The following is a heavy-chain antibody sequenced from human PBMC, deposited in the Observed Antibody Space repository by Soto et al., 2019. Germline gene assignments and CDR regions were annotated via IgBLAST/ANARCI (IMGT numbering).Heavy chain of an antibody. J-gene: IGHJ6*02. Sequence: EVQLVESGGGLVKPGGSLRLSCAASGFTFSSYSMNWVRQAPGKGLEWVSSISSSSSYIHYADSVKGRFTISRDNAKNSLYLQMNSLRAEDTAVYYCARVISSSWYYYYGMDVWGQGTTVTVSS. V-gene: IGHV3-21*01. CDR1: GFTFSSYS. CDR3: ARVISSSWYYYYGMDV. D-gene: IGHD6-13*01. CDR2: ISSSSSYI.